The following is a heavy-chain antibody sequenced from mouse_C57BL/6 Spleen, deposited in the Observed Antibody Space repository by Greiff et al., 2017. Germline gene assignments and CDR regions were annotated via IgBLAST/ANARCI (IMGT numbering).Heavy chain of an antibody. CDR2: ISSGSSTI. D-gene: IGHD3-3*01. Sequence: EVQRVESGGGLVKPGGSLKLSCAASGFTFSDYGMHWVRQAPEEGLEWVAYISSGSSTIYYADTVKGRFTLSRDNAKNTLFLQMTSLRSEGTAMYYCARGCYFDYWGQGTTLTVSS. CDR1: GFTFSDYG. CDR3: ARGCYFDY. V-gene: IGHV5-17*01. J-gene: IGHJ2*01.